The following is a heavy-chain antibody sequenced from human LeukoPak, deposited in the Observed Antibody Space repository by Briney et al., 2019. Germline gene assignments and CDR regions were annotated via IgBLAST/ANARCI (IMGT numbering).Heavy chain of an antibody. Sequence: PSETPSLTCAVSGYSISSGYYWGWIRQPPGKGLEWIGSIYHSGSTYYNPSLKSRATISVDTSKNQFSLKLSSVTAADTAVYYCARTSDFYGDYANVGLDYWGQGTLVTVSS. J-gene: IGHJ4*02. CDR3: ARTSDFYGDYANVGLDY. CDR2: IYHSGST. CDR1: GYSISSGYY. V-gene: IGHV4-38-2*01. D-gene: IGHD4-17*01.